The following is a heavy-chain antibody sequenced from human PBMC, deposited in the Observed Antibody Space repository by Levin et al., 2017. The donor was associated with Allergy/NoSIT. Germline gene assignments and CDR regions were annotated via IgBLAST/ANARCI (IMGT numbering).Heavy chain of an antibody. CDR3: ARVLRSSGFYQYYMAV. CDR1: GDSISNYY. J-gene: IGHJ6*03. V-gene: IGHV4-59*01. Sequence: PSETLSLTCNVSGDSISNYYWSWIRQPPGKGLEWIGDVYYSGSTNYNPSLKSRVTISVDTSKNQLSLKVSSVTAADTAVYYCARVLRSSGFYQYYMAVWGKGTTVTVSS. CDR2: VYYSGST. D-gene: IGHD3-22*01.